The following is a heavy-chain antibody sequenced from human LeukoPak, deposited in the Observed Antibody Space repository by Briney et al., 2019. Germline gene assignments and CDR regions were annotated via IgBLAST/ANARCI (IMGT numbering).Heavy chain of an antibody. D-gene: IGHD1-7*01. Sequence: GASVKVSCKASGYTFTTYGLSWVRQAPGQGLEWMGWISTYNGNTHYAQKLQGRVTMTTDTSTSTAYMELRSLRSDDTAVYYCARGTFGRIELYGFDPWGQGTLVTVSS. CDR3: ARGTFGRIELYGFDP. CDR1: GYTFTTYG. J-gene: IGHJ5*02. V-gene: IGHV1-18*01. CDR2: ISTYNGNT.